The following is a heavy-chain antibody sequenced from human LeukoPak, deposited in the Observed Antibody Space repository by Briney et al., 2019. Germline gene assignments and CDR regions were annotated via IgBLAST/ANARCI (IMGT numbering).Heavy chain of an antibody. Sequence: GGSVRLLCGAWGFIHYVYDMLGARHARGKALVWVSGICWNSDSIGCADSVKVRFTISRCDAENSLYVQMESLSGGDGSLFVCAKDIGGGWYTFDRWRQGTIVTVSS. V-gene: IGHV3-9*01. D-gene: IGHD6-19*01. CDR2: ICWNSDSI. CDR3: AKDIGGGWYTFDR. J-gene: IGHJ3*02. CDR1: GFIHYVYD.